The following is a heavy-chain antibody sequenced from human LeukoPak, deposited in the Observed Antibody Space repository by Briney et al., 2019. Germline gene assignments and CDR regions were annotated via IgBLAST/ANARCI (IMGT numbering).Heavy chain of an antibody. CDR2: IYYSGST. CDR3: ARVRGGLLY. D-gene: IGHD2-21*02. CDR1: GGSIRSNSYY. V-gene: IGHV4-39*07. Sequence: SETLSLTCTVSGGSIRSNSYYWGWVRQPPGKGLEWIGSIYYSGSTYYNPSLKSRVTISVDTSKNQFSLKLSSVTAADTAVYYCARVRGGLLYWGQGTLVTASS. J-gene: IGHJ4*02.